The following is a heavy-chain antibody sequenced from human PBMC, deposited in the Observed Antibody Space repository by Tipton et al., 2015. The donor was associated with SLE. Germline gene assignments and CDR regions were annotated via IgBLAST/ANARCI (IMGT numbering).Heavy chain of an antibody. CDR1: GFTFSSYA. J-gene: IGHJ4*02. V-gene: IGHV3-23*01. CDR2: ISDSGGST. CDR3: ARERSEGPYSSSSVNFDY. D-gene: IGHD6-6*01. Sequence: SLRLSCAASGFTFSSYAMSWVRQAPGKGLEWVAGISDSGGSTYYADSVKGRFTISRDNFKNTLYLQMNSLRAEDTAVYYCARERSEGPYSSSSVNFDYWGQGTLVTVSP.